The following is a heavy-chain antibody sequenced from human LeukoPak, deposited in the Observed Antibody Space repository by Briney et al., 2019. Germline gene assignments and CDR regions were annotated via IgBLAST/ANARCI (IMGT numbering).Heavy chain of an antibody. Sequence: ASVKVCCKASGYTFTGYYMHWVRQAPGQGLEWMGWINPNSGGTNYAQKFQGRVTMTRGTSISTAYMELSRLRSDDTAVYYCARDPYSRMALYYFDYWGQGTLVTVSS. V-gene: IGHV1-2*02. CDR1: GYTFTGYY. D-gene: IGHD6-13*01. CDR3: ARDPYSRMALYYFDY. CDR2: INPNSGGT. J-gene: IGHJ4*02.